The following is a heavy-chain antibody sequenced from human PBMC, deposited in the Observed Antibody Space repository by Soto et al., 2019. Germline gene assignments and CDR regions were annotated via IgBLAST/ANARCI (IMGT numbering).Heavy chain of an antibody. V-gene: IGHV3-7*01. Sequence: PGGSLRLSCAASGFTFSSYWMSWVRQAPGKGLEWVANIKQDGSEKYYVDSVKGRFTISRDNTESTLYLQMNSLRAEDTAVYYCVRSDITGYSYWGQGTLVTVSS. CDR3: VRSDITGYSY. CDR2: IKQDGSEK. J-gene: IGHJ4*02. D-gene: IGHD3-22*01. CDR1: GFTFSSYW.